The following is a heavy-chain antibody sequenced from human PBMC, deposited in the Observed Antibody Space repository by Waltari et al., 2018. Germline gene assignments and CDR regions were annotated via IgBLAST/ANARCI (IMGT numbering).Heavy chain of an antibody. CDR3: ARGXXXXSSLAX. CDR2: XNIXGXXX. V-gene: IGHV3-74*01. Sequence: EVQLVESGGTLXQXGGSLRLSXAVSGFXXSXYWMHWVRQAPGQGLVWLXXXNIXGXXXXXXDSVXXRFTISRXXAXNTLYLXXXXLRADDTXXXYCARGXXXXSSLAXXXXXTLVXVSS. J-gene: IGHJ4*02. CDR1: GFXXSXYW. D-gene: IGHD4-4*01.